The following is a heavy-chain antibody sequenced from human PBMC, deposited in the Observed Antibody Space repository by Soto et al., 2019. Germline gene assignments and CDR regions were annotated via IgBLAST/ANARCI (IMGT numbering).Heavy chain of an antibody. Sequence: GGSLRLSCAASGFTFSSYSMNWVRQAPGKGLEWVSYISSSSSTIYYADSVKGRFTISRDNAKNSLYLQMNSLRAEDTAVYYCARDSQEEMATIRINWYFDLWGRGTLVTVSS. CDR3: ARDSQEEMATIRINWYFDL. D-gene: IGHD5-12*01. J-gene: IGHJ2*01. V-gene: IGHV3-48*01. CDR2: ISSSSSTI. CDR1: GFTFSSYS.